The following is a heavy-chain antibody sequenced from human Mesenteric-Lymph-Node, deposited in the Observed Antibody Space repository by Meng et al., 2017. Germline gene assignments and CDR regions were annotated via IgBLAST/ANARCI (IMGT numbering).Heavy chain of an antibody. D-gene: IGHD3-16*01. CDR3: ARDFRDGYDYVPT. Sequence: GGSLRLSCAASGFPFSYSSMNWVRQAPGKGLEWVSSISSAGSFKYYADSVEGRFTISRDNAKKSLYLQMNTLTTEDTAVYYCARDFRDGYDYVPTWGQGTLVTVSS. CDR1: GFPFSYSS. J-gene: IGHJ5*02. CDR2: ISSAGSFK. V-gene: IGHV3-21*01.